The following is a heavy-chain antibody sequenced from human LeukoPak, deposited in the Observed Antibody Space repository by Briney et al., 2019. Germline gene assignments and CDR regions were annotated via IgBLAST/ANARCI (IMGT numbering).Heavy chain of an antibody. D-gene: IGHD3-3*01. CDR3: AGSSETYPSGAFDI. V-gene: IGHV4-59*01. Sequence: PSETLSLTCTVSGGSISSYYWSWIRQPPGKGLEWIGYIYYSGTTNYNPSLKSRVTISVDTSKNQFSLKLSSVTAADTAVYYCAGSSETYPSGAFDIWGQGTMVTVSS. J-gene: IGHJ3*02. CDR2: IYYSGTT. CDR1: GGSISSYY.